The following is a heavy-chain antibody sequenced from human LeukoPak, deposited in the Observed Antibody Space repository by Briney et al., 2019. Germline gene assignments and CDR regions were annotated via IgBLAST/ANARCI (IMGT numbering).Heavy chain of an antibody. CDR1: GYTFTSYA. V-gene: IGHV1-3*01. J-gene: IGHJ3*02. D-gene: IGHD6-19*01. CDR2: INAGNGNT. CDR3: ARESSGWYFGDAFDI. Sequence: ASVKVSCKASGYTFTSYAMHWVRQAPGQRLEWMGWINAGNGNTKYSQKFQGRVTITRDTSASTAYMELSGLRSEDAAVYYCARESSGWYFGDAFDIWGQGTMVTVSS.